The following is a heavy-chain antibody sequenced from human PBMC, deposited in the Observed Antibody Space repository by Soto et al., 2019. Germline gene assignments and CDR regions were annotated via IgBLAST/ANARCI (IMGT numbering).Heavy chain of an antibody. D-gene: IGHD2-15*01. Sequence: EVSLLESGGGLERPGGSLRLSCVASGFTFSTHPMSWVRQTPGKGLEWVSSMSGSGHNIYYADSVNGRFTISRDNSKSPLYLETNSLRAEDTGVQYCAKGLAPSMSLFDIGVVYTSWGQGTLVTVSS. CDR1: GFTFSTHP. J-gene: IGHJ4*02. CDR3: AKGLAPSMSLFDIGVVYTS. CDR2: MSGSGHNI. V-gene: IGHV3-23*01.